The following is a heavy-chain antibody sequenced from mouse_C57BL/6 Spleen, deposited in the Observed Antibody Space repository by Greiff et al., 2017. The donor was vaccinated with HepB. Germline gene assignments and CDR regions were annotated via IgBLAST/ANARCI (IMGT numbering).Heavy chain of an antibody. V-gene: IGHV14-4*01. CDR3: TNLYYYGSRDYLDV. J-gene: IGHJ1*03. D-gene: IGHD1-1*01. Sequence: VQLQQSGAELVRPGASVKLSCTASGFNIKDDYMHWVKQRPEQGLEWIGWIDPENGDTEYASKFQGKATITAYTSSNTAYLQLSRLTSEDTAVYYCTNLYYYGSRDYLDVWGTGTTVTVSS. CDR1: GFNIKDDY. CDR2: IDPENGDT.